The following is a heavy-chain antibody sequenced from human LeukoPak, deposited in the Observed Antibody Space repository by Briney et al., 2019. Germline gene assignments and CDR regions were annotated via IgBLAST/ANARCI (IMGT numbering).Heavy chain of an antibody. D-gene: IGHD3-9*01. CDR3: AKDAARYFDWLLTATFGY. Sequence: GGSLRLSCAASGFTFSSYAMSWVRQAPGKGLEWVSAISGSGGSTYYADSVKGRFTISRDNSKNTLYLQMNSLRAEDTAVYYCAKDAARYFDWLLTATFGYWGQGTLVTVSS. V-gene: IGHV3-23*01. CDR2: ISGSGGST. J-gene: IGHJ4*02. CDR1: GFTFSSYA.